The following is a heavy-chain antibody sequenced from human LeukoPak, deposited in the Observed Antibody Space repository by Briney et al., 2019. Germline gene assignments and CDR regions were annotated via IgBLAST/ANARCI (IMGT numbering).Heavy chain of an antibody. V-gene: IGHV3-30-3*01. CDR3: AKDQGAYGDPRDDAFDI. D-gene: IGHD4-17*01. J-gene: IGHJ3*02. CDR2: ISYDGSNK. CDR1: GFTFSSYA. Sequence: PGGSLRLSCAASGFTFSSYAMHWVRQAPGKGLEWVAVISYDGSNKYYADSVKGRFTISRDNSKNTLYLQMNSLRAEDTAVYYCAKDQGAYGDPRDDAFDIWGQGTMVTVSS.